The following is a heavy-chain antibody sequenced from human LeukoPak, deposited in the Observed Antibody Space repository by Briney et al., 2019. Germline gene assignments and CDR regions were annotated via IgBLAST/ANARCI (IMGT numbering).Heavy chain of an antibody. CDR3: AKRGYSSSSGGYYYYYYMDV. Sequence: GGSLRLSCAASGFTFSSYAMSWVRQAPGKGLEWVSAISGSGGSTYYADSVKGRFTISRDNSKNTLYLQMNSLRAEDTAVYYCAKRGYSSSSGGYYYYYYMDVWGKGTTVTVSS. CDR2: ISGSGGST. CDR1: GFTFSSYA. J-gene: IGHJ6*03. D-gene: IGHD6-6*01. V-gene: IGHV3-23*01.